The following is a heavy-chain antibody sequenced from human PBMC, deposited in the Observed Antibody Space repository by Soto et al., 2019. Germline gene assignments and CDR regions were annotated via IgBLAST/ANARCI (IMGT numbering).Heavy chain of an antibody. D-gene: IGHD6-25*01. CDR2: ISTYNGKT. J-gene: IGHJ4*02. CDR1: GYIFTNYD. V-gene: IGHV1-18*01. CDR3: ARGADGDY. Sequence: QVQMVQSGAEVKKPGASVKVSCRTSGYIFTNYDITWVRQAPGQGLEWVGWISTYNGKTNFAQRPHDRVTLTTDTSTSTAYMELSSLRSDDTAVYYCARGADGDYWGQGTLVTVSS.